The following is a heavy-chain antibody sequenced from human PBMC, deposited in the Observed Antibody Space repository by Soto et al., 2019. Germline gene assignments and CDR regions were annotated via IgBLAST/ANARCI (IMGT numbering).Heavy chain of an antibody. V-gene: IGHV1-46*01. CDR2: VNPSGGHT. Sequence: QVQLVQSGAEVKKPGASVKVSCKASGDTFTDYYIHWVRQAPGQGLEWMGTVNPSGGHTTYAQHFLGRMPRTRDTSTSTLSMELPSLTSEDTAVYYCARGGHVVVVTAALDYWGQGTLVTVSS. CDR3: ARGGHVVVVTAALDY. D-gene: IGHD2-21*02. CDR1: GDTFTDYY. J-gene: IGHJ4*02.